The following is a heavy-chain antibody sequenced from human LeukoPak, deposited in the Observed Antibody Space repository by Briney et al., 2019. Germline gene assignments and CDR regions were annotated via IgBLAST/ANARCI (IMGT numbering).Heavy chain of an antibody. CDR3: ARESFGLYGGFDY. J-gene: IGHJ4*02. CDR1: GFTFSSYE. D-gene: IGHD3-10*01. V-gene: IGHV3-48*03. Sequence: PGGSLRLSCAASGFTFSSYEMNWVRQAPGKGLEWVSYISGRGSTIYYADSVKGRFTISRDNAKNSLYLQMNSLRAEDTAVYYCARESFGLYGGFDYWGQGTLVTVSS. CDR2: ISGRGSTI.